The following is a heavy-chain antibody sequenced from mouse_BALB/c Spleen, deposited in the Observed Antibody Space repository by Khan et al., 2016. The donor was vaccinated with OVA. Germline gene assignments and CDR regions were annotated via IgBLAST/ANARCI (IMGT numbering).Heavy chain of an antibody. J-gene: IGHJ3*01. Sequence: EVELVESGGGLVKPGGSLKLSCAASGFTFSNYAMSWVRQSPEKRLAWVASISSGDSTYYLDSVKGRFTISRDNARNILYLQMSSLRSEDTAMYYCARDYWFAYWGQGTLVTVSA. CDR1: GFTFSNYA. V-gene: IGHV5-6-5*01. CDR2: ISSGDST. CDR3: ARDYWFAY.